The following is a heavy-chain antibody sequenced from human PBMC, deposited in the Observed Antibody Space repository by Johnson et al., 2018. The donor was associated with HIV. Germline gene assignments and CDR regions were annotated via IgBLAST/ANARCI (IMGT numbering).Heavy chain of an antibody. CDR2: ISGSGGST. J-gene: IGHJ3*02. V-gene: IGHV3-23*04. Sequence: EVQLVESGGGLIQPGGSLRLSCAASGFTFSSSAMSWVRQAPGKGLEWVSGISGSGGSTYYADSVKGRFTISRDNAKKSLYLQMNSLRDEDTALYYCARGRPWGWELRRDAFDIWGQGTMVTVSS. CDR1: GFTFSSSA. CDR3: ARGRPWGWELRRDAFDI. D-gene: IGHD3-16*01.